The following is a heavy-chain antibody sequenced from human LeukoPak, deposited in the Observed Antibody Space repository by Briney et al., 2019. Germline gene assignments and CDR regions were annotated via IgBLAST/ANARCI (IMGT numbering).Heavy chain of an antibody. V-gene: IGHV3-74*01. CDR1: GFNFRAYW. CDR3: AKDVGGSSGTFDY. CDR2: INTDESKI. J-gene: IGHJ4*02. D-gene: IGHD1-26*01. Sequence: GGSLRLSCTTSGFNFRAYWMGWVRQTPGKGLVWVSRINTDESKINHADSVKGRFTISRDNSKNTLYLQMNSLRAEDTAVYYCAKDVGGSSGTFDYWGQGTLVTVSS.